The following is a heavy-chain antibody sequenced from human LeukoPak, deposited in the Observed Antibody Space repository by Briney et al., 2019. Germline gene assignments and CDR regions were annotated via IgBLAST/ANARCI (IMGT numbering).Heavy chain of an antibody. CDR1: GGSISSYY. CDR3: ARLSTGPYGLGAFDI. J-gene: IGHJ3*02. V-gene: IGHV4-59*08. D-gene: IGHD1-1*01. Sequence: PSETLSLTCTVSGGSISSYYWSWIRQPPGKGLEWIGNIYKSGSTNYNPSLKSRVTMSVDTSKNQFSLRLNSVTAADTAVYYCARLSTGPYGLGAFDIWGQETMVTVSS. CDR2: IYKSGST.